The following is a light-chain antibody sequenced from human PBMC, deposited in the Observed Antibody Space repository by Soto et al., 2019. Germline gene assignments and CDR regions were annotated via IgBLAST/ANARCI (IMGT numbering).Light chain of an antibody. Sequence: DIQMTQSPSTLPASVGDRVTITCRASQSISSWLAWCQQKPGKAPKLLIYKASSLESGVPSRFSGSGPGTEFTLTISSLQPDDFATYYCQQYNSYPWTFGQGTKVEIK. CDR2: KAS. CDR1: QSISSW. CDR3: QQYNSYPWT. V-gene: IGKV1-5*03. J-gene: IGKJ1*01.